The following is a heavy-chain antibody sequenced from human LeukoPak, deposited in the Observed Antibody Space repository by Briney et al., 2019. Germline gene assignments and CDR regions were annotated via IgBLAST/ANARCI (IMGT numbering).Heavy chain of an antibody. CDR2: TSSSSSTI. Sequence: PGGSLRLSCAASGFTFSSYAMSWVRQAPGKGLEWVSYTSSSSSTIYYADSVKGRFTISRDNAKNSLYLQMNSLRAEDTAVYYCARDRYYDILTGYLGYYGMDVWGQGTTVTVSS. CDR3: ARDRYYDILTGYLGYYGMDV. V-gene: IGHV3-48*04. CDR1: GFTFSSYA. J-gene: IGHJ6*02. D-gene: IGHD3-9*01.